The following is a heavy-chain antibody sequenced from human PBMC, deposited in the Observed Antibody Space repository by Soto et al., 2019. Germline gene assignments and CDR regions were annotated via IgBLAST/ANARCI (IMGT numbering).Heavy chain of an antibody. V-gene: IGHV4-30-4*01. CDR2: IYYSGTT. Sequence: SGPLSITCTVSGGSVSNGDYYCTWILQPPGKGLEWIGYIYYSGTTYYNPSLKSRVNISLDRSKNQFSLNLNSVTAADTAVYYCAKNYYDSSGYYYVGGYFQHWGQGTLVTVSS. CDR1: GGSVSNGDYY. J-gene: IGHJ1*01. CDR3: AKNYYDSSGYYYVGGYFQH. D-gene: IGHD3-22*01.